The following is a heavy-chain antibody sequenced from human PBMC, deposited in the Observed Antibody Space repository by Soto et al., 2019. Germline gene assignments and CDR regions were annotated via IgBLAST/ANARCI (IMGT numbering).Heavy chain of an antibody. CDR2: VYYRGNT. CDR3: ARNRKGYYDSSGYWRDPYAMDI. CDR1: GDSFSLYY. Sequence: QVLLQASGPGLVKPSETLSLTCTFSGDSFSLYYWTWIRQPPGKGLEWIGDVYYRGNTNYNPSLMSRLTISVDASKKQFSLRLSSVNAADPAVYYCARNRKGYYDSSGYWRDPYAMDIWCLGTTVIVSS. J-gene: IGHJ6*02. D-gene: IGHD3-22*01. V-gene: IGHV4-59*01.